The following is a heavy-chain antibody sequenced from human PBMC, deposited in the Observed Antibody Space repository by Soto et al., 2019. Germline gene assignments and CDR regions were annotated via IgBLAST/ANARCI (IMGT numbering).Heavy chain of an antibody. CDR2: ISTYNGNT. J-gene: IGHJ4*02. D-gene: IGHD1-26*01. Sequence: HVQLVQSGTEVKKPGASVKVSCMVSGYTFTSYGMSWMRQAPGQGLEWMGWISTYNGNTNYAQNLQGRVSMTTDTSTSTAYMELRSLRSDDTAVYYCASRSGTYPYYFDYWGQGTLVTVSS. CDR1: GYTFTSYG. CDR3: ASRSGTYPYYFDY. V-gene: IGHV1-18*01.